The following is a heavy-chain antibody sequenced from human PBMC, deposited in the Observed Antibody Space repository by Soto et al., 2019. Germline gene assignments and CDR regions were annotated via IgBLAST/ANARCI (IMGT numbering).Heavy chain of an antibody. CDR1: GYTFTSYA. V-gene: IGHV1-3*01. Sequence: GASVKVSCKASGYTFTSYAMHWVRQAPGQRLEWMGWINAGNGNTKHSQKFQGRVTITRDTSASTAYMELSSLRSEDTAVYYCARGGRITMFDYWGQGTLVTVSS. J-gene: IGHJ4*02. CDR2: INAGNGNT. D-gene: IGHD3-3*01. CDR3: ARGGRITMFDY.